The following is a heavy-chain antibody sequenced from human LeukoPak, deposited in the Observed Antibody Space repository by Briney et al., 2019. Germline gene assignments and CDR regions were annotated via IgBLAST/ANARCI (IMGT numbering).Heavy chain of an antibody. Sequence: SETLSLTCTVAGRSISPYFWSWFRQPPGKGLEWIGYISYTGSTIYSPSLKSGVTISVDTSKNQFSLQLTSVTAADTAVYYCARDDYRGVTNFDPWGQGTLVTVSS. V-gene: IGHV4-59*01. CDR2: ISYTGST. CDR1: GRSISPYF. J-gene: IGHJ5*02. D-gene: IGHD3-10*01. CDR3: ARDDYRGVTNFDP.